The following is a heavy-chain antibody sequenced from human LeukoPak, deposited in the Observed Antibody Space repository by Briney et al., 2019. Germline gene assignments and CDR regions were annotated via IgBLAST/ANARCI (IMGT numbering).Heavy chain of an antibody. Sequence: GGSLRLSCAASGFTFSTYGMHWVRQAPGKGLEWVSAISGSGGSTYYADSVKGRFTISRDNSKNTLYLQMNSLRAEDTALYYCARGPNGAFDIWGQGTMVTVSS. D-gene: IGHD4/OR15-4a*01. V-gene: IGHV3-23*01. J-gene: IGHJ3*02. CDR1: GFTFSTYG. CDR3: ARGPNGAFDI. CDR2: ISGSGGST.